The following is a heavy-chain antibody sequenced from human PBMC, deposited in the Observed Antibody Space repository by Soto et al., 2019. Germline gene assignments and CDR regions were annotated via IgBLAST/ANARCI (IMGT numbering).Heavy chain of an antibody. Sequence: GESLKISCKGSGYSFTNYWITWVRQMPGKGLEWVGRIDPSDSYTKDSLSLQGHVTISVDKSISTAYLQWRSLKASDTAMYYCARHEKAAKAPAHLDYWGQGTLVTAPQ. CDR3: ARHEKAAKAPAHLDY. J-gene: IGHJ4*01. V-gene: IGHV5-10-1*01. CDR2: IDPSDSYT. CDR1: GYSFTNYW. D-gene: IGHD6-25*01.